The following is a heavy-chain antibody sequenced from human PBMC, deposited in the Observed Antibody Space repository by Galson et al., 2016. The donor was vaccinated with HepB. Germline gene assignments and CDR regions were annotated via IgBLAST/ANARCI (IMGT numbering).Heavy chain of an antibody. J-gene: IGHJ5*02. Sequence: SVKVSCKASGYTFSGHGIAWVRQAPGQGLEWMGYISPYNGNTDYAQNFQGRITMTTDASTSTAYMEARSLKSDDTAVYYCARSGIIRVNWFDPWGQGTLVIVSS. D-gene: IGHD3-10*01. CDR3: ARSGIIRVNWFDP. CDR2: ISPYNGNT. CDR1: GYTFSGHG. V-gene: IGHV1-18*01.